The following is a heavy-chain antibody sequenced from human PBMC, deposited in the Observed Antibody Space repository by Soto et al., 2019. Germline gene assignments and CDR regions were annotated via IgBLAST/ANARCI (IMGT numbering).Heavy chain of an antibody. Sequence: PSETLSLTCAVYGGSLSGYYWTWIRQPPGTGLEWIGEINHSGSTNYNPSLKSRVTISVDTSKNQFSLKLTSVTAADTAVYYCARGDWNDAFDIWGQGTMVTVSS. J-gene: IGHJ3*02. CDR3: ARGDWNDAFDI. CDR2: INHSGST. CDR1: GGSLSGYY. D-gene: IGHD1-1*01. V-gene: IGHV4-34*01.